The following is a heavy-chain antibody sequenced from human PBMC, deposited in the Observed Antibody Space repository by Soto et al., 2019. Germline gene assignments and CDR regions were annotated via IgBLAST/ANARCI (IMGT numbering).Heavy chain of an antibody. V-gene: IGHV3-23*01. CDR1: GFTFSSYA. Sequence: EVQLLESGGDLVQPGGSLRLSCAASGFTFSSYAMSWVRQAPGKGLEWVSDISGSGGSTDYVDSVKGRFTISRDNTKNTLYQQMNSLRGEDAAVYYCAKLQAYSYGPGAYFDYWGQGTLVTVSS. CDR3: AKLQAYSYGPGAYFDY. CDR2: ISGSGGST. D-gene: IGHD5-18*01. J-gene: IGHJ4*02.